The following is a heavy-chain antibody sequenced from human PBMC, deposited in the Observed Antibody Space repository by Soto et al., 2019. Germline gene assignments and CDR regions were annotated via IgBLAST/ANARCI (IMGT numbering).Heavy chain of an antibody. CDR2: INTLSSAI. CDR1: GFIFSDYY. CDR3: ARRLQWQLRPLDS. D-gene: IGHD6-19*01. V-gene: IGHV3-11*01. Sequence: QEHLMESGGGLVKPGGTLRLSCAGSGFIFSDYYITWIRRAPGKGLEWVSYINTLSSAIYYADSVKGRFTISRDNAKNSLYLQMNSLRGEDTAVYYCARRLQWQLRPLDSWGRGTLVTVSS. J-gene: IGHJ4*02.